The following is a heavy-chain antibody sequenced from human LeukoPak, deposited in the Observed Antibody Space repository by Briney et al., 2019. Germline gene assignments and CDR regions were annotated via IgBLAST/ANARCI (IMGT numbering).Heavy chain of an antibody. CDR3: ARDFWATNYYYGMDV. V-gene: IGHV3-23*01. CDR2: ISGSGDSV. D-gene: IGHD3-3*01. Sequence: GGSLRLSCAASGFTFRNYAMAWVRQAQGKGLGCVSAISGSGDSVRYADSVKGRFTISRDNSKNTLYLQMNNLRAEDTALYYCARDFWATNYYYGMDVWGQGTTVTVSS. J-gene: IGHJ6*02. CDR1: GFTFRNYA.